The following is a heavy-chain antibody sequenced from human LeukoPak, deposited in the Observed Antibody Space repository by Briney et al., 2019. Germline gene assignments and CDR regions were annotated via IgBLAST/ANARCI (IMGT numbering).Heavy chain of an antibody. CDR3: ARGRPGGIDFDY. J-gene: IGHJ4*02. V-gene: IGHV4-39*07. Sequence: SETLSLTCAVSGGSISSGGYSWNWIRQPPGKGLEWIGSIYYSGSTYYNPSLKSRVTISVDTSKNQFSLKLSSVTAADTAVYYCARGRPGGIDFDYWGQGTLVTVSS. CDR2: IYYSGST. CDR1: GGSISSGGYS. D-gene: IGHD2-15*01.